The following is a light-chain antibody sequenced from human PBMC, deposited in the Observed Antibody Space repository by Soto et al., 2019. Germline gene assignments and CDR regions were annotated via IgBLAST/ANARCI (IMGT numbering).Light chain of an antibody. CDR1: QSVSSY. CDR3: QQRSNWPPIVT. CDR2: DVS. Sequence: EIVLTQSPATLSLSPGERATLSCRASQSVSSYLAWYQQKPGQAPRLLIYDVSNRATGIPARFSGSGSGTDFTLTISSLEPEDFAVYYCQQRSNWPPIVTFGQGTKLEIK. J-gene: IGKJ2*01. V-gene: IGKV3-11*01.